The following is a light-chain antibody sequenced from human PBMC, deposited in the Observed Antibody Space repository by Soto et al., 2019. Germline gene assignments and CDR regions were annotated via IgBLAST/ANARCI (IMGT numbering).Light chain of an antibody. CDR2: AAS. J-gene: IGKJ1*01. Sequence: AIQMTQSPSSLSASVRDRVTITCRASQGIRNHLGWYQQKPGRAPQLLIFAASNLQSGVPSRFSGSGSGTDFTLTISSLQPEDFATYYCLQDYTYPRTFGQGTKVEIK. CDR1: QGIRNH. V-gene: IGKV1-6*01. CDR3: LQDYTYPRT.